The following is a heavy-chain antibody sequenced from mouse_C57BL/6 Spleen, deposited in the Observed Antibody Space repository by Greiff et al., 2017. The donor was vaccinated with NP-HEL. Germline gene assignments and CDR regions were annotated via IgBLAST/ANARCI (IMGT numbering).Heavy chain of an antibody. CDR1: GFTFSSYG. J-gene: IGHJ1*03. CDR3: ARHDTLYGSHWYFDV. D-gene: IGHD1-1*01. V-gene: IGHV5-6*02. CDR2: ISSGGSYT. Sequence: EVKLVESGGDLVKPGGSLKLSCAASGFTFSSYGMSWVRQTPDKRLEWVATISSGGSYTYYQDSVKGRFTISRDNAKNTLYLQMSSLKSEDTAMYYCARHDTLYGSHWYFDVWGTGTTVTVSS.